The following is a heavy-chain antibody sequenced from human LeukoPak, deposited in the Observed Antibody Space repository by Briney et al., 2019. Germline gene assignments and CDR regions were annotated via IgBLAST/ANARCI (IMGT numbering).Heavy chain of an antibody. CDR1: GFTFSDYY. J-gene: IGHJ6*03. CDR2: ISSSGSTI. CDR3: ARVLAERGYSGYDSDYYMDV. D-gene: IGHD5-12*01. Sequence: GGSLRLSCAASGFTFSDYYMSWSRQAPGKGLEWGSYISSSGSTIFYADSVKGRFTSSRDNAKNSLYLQMNSLRAEATAVYYCARVLAERGYSGYDSDYYMDVWGKGTTVTVSS. V-gene: IGHV3-11*01.